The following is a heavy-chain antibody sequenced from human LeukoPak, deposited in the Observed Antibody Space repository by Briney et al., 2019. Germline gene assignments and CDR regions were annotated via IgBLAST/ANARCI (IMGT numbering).Heavy chain of an antibody. CDR1: GFTVRSNY. V-gene: IGHV3-53*04. J-gene: IGHJ5*02. Sequence: SGGSLRLSRAASGFTVRSNYMSWVRQAPGKGLEWDSVIYSGGSTYYADLVKGRCTISRHTSKNTMYLQMNSLRADDTAVYYCARDPPEQLEGFDPWGQGTLVTVSS. CDR2: IYSGGST. D-gene: IGHD6-6*01. CDR3: ARDPPEQLEGFDP.